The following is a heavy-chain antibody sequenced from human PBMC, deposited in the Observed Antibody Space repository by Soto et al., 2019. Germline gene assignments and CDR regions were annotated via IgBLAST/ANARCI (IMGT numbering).Heavy chain of an antibody. Sequence: EVQLLETGGGLVQPGGSLRLACAASGFSFSNYEMTWARQAPGKGLEWVAFINPSSGTTHYADSVKGRFTISRDNSKDTLYLQLSSLRVEDTAVYYCVKGGWLVVWGQGTTVTVSS. CDR2: INPSSGTT. V-gene: IGHV3-23*01. J-gene: IGHJ6*02. CDR1: GFSFSNYE. CDR3: VKGGWLVV. D-gene: IGHD2-15*01.